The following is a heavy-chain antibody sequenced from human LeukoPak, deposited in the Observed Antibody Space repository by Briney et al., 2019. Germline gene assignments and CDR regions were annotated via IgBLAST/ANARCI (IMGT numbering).Heavy chain of an antibody. Sequence: SETLSLTCTVSGGSVSGYYWSWIRQPPGKGLEWIGYIFHTGNTNYNPSLESRVTISVDTSKNQFSLKLSSVTAADTAVYYCARGHWGCDNWGQGTLVTVSS. J-gene: IGHJ4*02. CDR1: GGSVSGYY. CDR2: IFHTGNT. V-gene: IGHV4-59*02. D-gene: IGHD7-27*01. CDR3: ARGHWGCDN.